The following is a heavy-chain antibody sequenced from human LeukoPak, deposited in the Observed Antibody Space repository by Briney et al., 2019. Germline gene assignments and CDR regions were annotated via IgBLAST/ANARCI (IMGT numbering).Heavy chain of an antibody. CDR1: GFTFSTFA. Sequence: GGSLRLSCAASGFTFSTFAMIWVRQPAGKGLEWGSSIFPSGGEIHYADSVRGRFTISRDNSKSTLSLQMNSLRAEDTAIYYCATYRQVLLPFESWGQGTLVTVSS. D-gene: IGHD2-8*02. CDR2: IFPSGGEI. V-gene: IGHV3-23*01. J-gene: IGHJ4*02. CDR3: ATYRQVLLPFES.